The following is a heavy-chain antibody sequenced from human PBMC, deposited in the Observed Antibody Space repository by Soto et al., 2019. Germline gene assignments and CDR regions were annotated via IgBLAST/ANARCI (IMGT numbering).Heavy chain of an antibody. CDR2: INQDGSQT. CDR3: ARVSRSHDTEY. D-gene: IGHD5-18*01. J-gene: IGHJ4*02. V-gene: IGHV3-7*05. CDR1: GFTFNNYW. Sequence: EVQLEESGGGLVQPGGSLRLACKTPGFTFNNYWMSWLRQAPGKGLEWVANINQDGSQTDYMDSVKGRFTLSRDNAKTSLYLQMNSLRVEDTAVYYCARVSRSHDTEYWGQGTLVTVSS.